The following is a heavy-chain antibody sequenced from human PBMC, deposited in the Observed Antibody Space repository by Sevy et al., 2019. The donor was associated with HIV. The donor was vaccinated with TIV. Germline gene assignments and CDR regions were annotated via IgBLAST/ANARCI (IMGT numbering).Heavy chain of an antibody. J-gene: IGHJ6*03. D-gene: IGHD3-10*01. CDR3: ASQRNYYGSGSYRGYYYYYYMDV. V-gene: IGHV5-10-1*01. CDR2: IDPSDSYT. Sequence: GESLKISCKGSGYSFTSYWISWVRQMPGKGLEWMGRIDPSDSYTNYSPSFQGHVTISADKSISTAYLQWSGLKASDTAMYYGASQRNYYGSGSYRGYYYYYYMDVWGKGTTVTVSS. CDR1: GYSFTSYW.